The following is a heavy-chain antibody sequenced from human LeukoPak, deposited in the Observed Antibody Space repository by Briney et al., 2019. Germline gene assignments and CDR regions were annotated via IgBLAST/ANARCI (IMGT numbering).Heavy chain of an antibody. CDR3: ARGYGDYEFLDY. D-gene: IGHD4-17*01. CDR1: GFTFSSYS. J-gene: IGHJ4*02. CDR2: ISSSSSYI. Sequence: GGSLRLSCAASGFTFSSYSMNWVRQAPGKGLEWVSSISSSSSYIYYADSVKGRFTISRDNAKNSLYLQMNSLRAEDTAAYYCARGYGDYEFLDYWGQGTLVTVSS. V-gene: IGHV3-21*01.